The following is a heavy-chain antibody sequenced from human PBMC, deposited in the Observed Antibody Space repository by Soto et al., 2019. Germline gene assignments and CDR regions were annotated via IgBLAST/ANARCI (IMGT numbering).Heavy chain of an antibody. V-gene: IGHV3-13*01. D-gene: IGHD4-17*01. CDR2: IGSAGDT. CDR3: ARPIYGDYAFDS. CDR1: GFTFSRYD. J-gene: IGHJ4*02. Sequence: VGFLRLSCAASGFTFSRYDIHWVRQATGKGLEWVSAIGSAGDTHYAGSAKGRFTISRENAKTSAYLQMNSLRAEDTAVYYCARPIYGDYAFDSWGQGTLVTVSS.